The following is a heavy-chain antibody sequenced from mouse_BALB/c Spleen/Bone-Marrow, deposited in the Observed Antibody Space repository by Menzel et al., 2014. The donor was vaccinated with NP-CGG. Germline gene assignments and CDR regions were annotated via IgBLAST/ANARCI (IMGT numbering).Heavy chain of an antibody. CDR3: ARKAYYYAMDY. V-gene: IGHV2-4*02. Sequence: VHLVESGPGLVQPSQSLSIPCTVSGFSLTSYGVHWVRQPPGKGLEWLGVIWSGGSTDYNAAFISRLSISKDNSKSQVFFKMNSLQADDTAMYYCARKAYYYAMDYWGQGTSVTVSS. CDR2: IWSGGST. CDR1: GFSLTSYG. J-gene: IGHJ4*01.